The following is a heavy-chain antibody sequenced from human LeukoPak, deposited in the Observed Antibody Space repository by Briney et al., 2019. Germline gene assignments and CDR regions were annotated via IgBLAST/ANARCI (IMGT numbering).Heavy chain of an antibody. CDR2: IRSKANSYAT. CDR1: AFTFIGSA. V-gene: IGHV3-73*01. Sequence: GGSLRLSCAAPAFTFIGSAMHGVGQASGKGRGWVGGIRSKANSYATTYAASVKGRFTISRDDSKNTAYLQMNSLKTEDTAVYYCTRTYGDYASFENVWGQGTTVTVSS. J-gene: IGHJ6*02. D-gene: IGHD4-17*01. CDR3: TRTYGDYASFENV.